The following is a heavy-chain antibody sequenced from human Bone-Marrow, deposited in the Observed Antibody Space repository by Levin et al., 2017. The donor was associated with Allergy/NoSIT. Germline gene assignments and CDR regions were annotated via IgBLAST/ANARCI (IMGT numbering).Heavy chain of an antibody. V-gene: IGHV1-18*01. CDR1: GYTFTSYG. CDR2: ISAYNGNT. D-gene: IGHD3-9*01. J-gene: IGHJ4*02. Sequence: ASVKVSCKASGYTFTSYGISWVRQAPGQGLEWMGWISAYNGNTNYAQKLQGRVTMTTDTSTSTAYMELRSLRSDDTAVYYCARDRDLFINGYFDYWGQGTLVTVSS. CDR3: ARDRDLFINGYFDY.